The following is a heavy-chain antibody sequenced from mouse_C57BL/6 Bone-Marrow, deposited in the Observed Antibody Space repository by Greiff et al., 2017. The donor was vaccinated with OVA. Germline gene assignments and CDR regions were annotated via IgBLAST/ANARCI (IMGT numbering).Heavy chain of an antibody. CDR2: IRLKSDNYAT. J-gene: IGHJ4*01. D-gene: IGHD1-1*01. V-gene: IGHV6-3*01. CDR1: GFTFSNYW. Sequence: EVKVEESGGGLVQPGGSMKLSCVASGFTFSNYWMNWVRQSPEKGLEWVAQIRLKSDNYATHYAESVKGRFTISRDDSKSSVYLQMNNLRAEDTGIYYCTGLGTTVVEAMDYWGQGTSVTVSS. CDR3: TGLGTTVVEAMDY.